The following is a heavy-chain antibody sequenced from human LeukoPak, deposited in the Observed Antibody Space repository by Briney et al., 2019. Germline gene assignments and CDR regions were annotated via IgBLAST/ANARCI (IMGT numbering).Heavy chain of an antibody. J-gene: IGHJ4*02. V-gene: IGHV3-21*01. Sequence: KTGGSLRLSCAASGFTFSSYSMNWVRQAPGKGLEWVSSISSSSSYIYYADSVKGRFTISRDNAKNSLYLQMNSLRAEDTAVYYCARARWGYCSSTSCHPYFDYWAREPWSPSPQ. D-gene: IGHD2-2*01. CDR2: ISSSSSYI. CDR3: ARARWGYCSSTSCHPYFDY. CDR1: GFTFSSYS.